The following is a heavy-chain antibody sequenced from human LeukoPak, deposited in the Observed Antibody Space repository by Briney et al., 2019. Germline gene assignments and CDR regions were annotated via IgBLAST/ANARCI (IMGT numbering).Heavy chain of an antibody. D-gene: IGHD3-16*01. Sequence: GGSLRLSCAASGFTFSSYGMHWVRQAPGKGLEWVAFIRYDGSNKYYADSVKGRFTISRDNSKNTLYLQMNSLRAEDTAVYYWAAGGDYVWGSYYDLGFDYWGQGTLVTVSS. J-gene: IGHJ4*02. CDR3: AAGGDYVWGSYYDLGFDY. V-gene: IGHV3-30*02. CDR2: IRYDGSNK. CDR1: GFTFSSYG.